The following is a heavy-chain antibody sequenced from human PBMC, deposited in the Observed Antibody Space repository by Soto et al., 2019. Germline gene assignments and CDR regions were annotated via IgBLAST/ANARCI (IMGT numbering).Heavy chain of an antibody. J-gene: IGHJ6*03. CDR1: SGSISSSNW. CDR3: ARALPLDYDFWSGPMDV. D-gene: IGHD3-3*01. CDR2: IYHSGST. Sequence: SETLSLTCAVSSGSISSSNWWSWVRQPPGKGLEWIGEIYHSGSTNYNPSLKSRVTISVDKSKNQFSLKLSSVTAADTAVYYCARALPLDYDFWSGPMDVWGKGTTVTVSS. V-gene: IGHV4-4*02.